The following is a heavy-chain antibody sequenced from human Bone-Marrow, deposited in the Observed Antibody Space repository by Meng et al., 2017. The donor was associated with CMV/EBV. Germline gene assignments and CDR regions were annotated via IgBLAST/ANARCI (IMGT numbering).Heavy chain of an antibody. V-gene: IGHV1-3*01. CDR3: ARERFMITFGGNYYFDY. J-gene: IGHJ4*02. D-gene: IGHD3-16*01. CDR2: INAGNGNT. CDR1: YNFTSYA. Sequence: YNFTSYAMHWVRQAPGQRLEWMGWINAGNGNTKYSQKFQGRVTITRDTSASTAYMELSSLRSEDTAVYYCARERFMITFGGNYYFDYWGQGTLVTVSS.